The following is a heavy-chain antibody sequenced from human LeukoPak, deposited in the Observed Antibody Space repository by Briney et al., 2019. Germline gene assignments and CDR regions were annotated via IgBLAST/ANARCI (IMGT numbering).Heavy chain of an antibody. J-gene: IGHJ5*02. Sequence: PSETLSLTCTVSGGSISSYYWSWLRQPPGKGLEWIGYIYNTGSTNYNPSLKSRVTISVDTSKNQCSMKLSSVTAADTAARYRPRCTLATRRGVLSGNNWFDPWGQGILVTVSS. CDR3: PRCTLATRRGVLSGNNWFDP. CDR2: IYNTGST. CDR1: GGSISSYY. V-gene: IGHV4-59*08. D-gene: IGHD6-6*01.